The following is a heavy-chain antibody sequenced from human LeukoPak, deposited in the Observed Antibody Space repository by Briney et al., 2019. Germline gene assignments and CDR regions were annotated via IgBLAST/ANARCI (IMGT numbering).Heavy chain of an antibody. Sequence: GGSLRLSCAASGFTFSNYGMSWVRQAPGKGLEWVSVISGSGANTYYADSVKGRFTISRDNSKNTLYLQMNSLRAEDTAVYYCAKVTSPKAYDAFDIWGQGTMVTVSS. CDR2: ISGSGANT. CDR1: GFTFSNYG. V-gene: IGHV3-23*01. D-gene: IGHD3-16*01. CDR3: AKVTSPKAYDAFDI. J-gene: IGHJ3*02.